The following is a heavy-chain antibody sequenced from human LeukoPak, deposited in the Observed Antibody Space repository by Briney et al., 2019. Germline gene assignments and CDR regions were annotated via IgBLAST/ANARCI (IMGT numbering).Heavy chain of an antibody. V-gene: IGHV1-8*01. CDR3: ARVSGRSGPFDY. CDR1: GYTFTSYD. Sequence: ASVKVSCKASGYTFTSYDINWVRQATGQGLEWMGWMNPNSGNTGYAQKFQGRVTMTRDTSISTAYMELSSLRSDDTAVYFCARVSGRSGPFDYWGLGTLVTVSS. J-gene: IGHJ4*02. CDR2: MNPNSGNT.